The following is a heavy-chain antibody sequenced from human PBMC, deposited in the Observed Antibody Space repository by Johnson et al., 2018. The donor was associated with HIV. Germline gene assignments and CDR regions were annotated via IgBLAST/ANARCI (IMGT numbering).Heavy chain of an antibody. Sequence: VQLVESGGGVVRPGGSLRLSCAASGFTFSSYAMSWVRQAPGKGLEWVSAISGSGGSTYYADSVKGRFTISRDSAKNTLYLQMSSLRAEDTAVYYCARQSLRAFDIWGQGTMVTVSS. J-gene: IGHJ3*02. CDR2: ISGSGGST. CDR3: ARQSLRAFDI. V-gene: IGHV3-23*04. D-gene: IGHD5-24*01. CDR1: GFTFSSYA.